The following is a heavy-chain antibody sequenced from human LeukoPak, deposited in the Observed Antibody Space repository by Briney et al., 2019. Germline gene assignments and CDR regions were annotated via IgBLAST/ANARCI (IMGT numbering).Heavy chain of an antibody. CDR1: GGSISSSNW. CDR2: IYHSGST. J-gene: IGHJ4*02. V-gene: IGHV4-4*02. Sequence: SETLSLTCAVSGGSISSSNWWSRVRPPPGKGPEWVGEIYHSGSTNYHPSLKSRVTISVDKSKNQFSLKLSSVTAADTAVYYCAKLSSGWINTHLDYWGQGTLVTVSS. CDR3: AKLSSGWINTHLDY. D-gene: IGHD6-19*01.